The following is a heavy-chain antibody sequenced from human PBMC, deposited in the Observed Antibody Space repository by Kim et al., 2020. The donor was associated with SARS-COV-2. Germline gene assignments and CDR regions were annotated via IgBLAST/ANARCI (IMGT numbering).Heavy chain of an antibody. J-gene: IGHJ6*02. Sequence: SETLSLTCTVSGGSITSGSSYWSWIRQPAGKGLESIGHIYTTGSTTYNPSLKSRVTISLDTSRNQFSLKLTSLTAADSAVYYCARGPTLQLQTLYSYYGVDIWGQGTTVTVSS. CDR2: IYTTGST. V-gene: IGHV4-61*09. CDR1: GGSITSGSSY. D-gene: IGHD2-15*01. CDR3: ARGPTLQLQTLYSYYGVDI.